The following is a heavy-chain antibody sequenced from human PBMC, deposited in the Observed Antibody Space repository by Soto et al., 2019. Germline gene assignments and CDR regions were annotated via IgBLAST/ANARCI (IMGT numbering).Heavy chain of an antibody. Sequence: PSETLSLTCTVSGGSISSYYWSWIRQPPGKGLEWIGYIYYSGSTNYNPSLKSRVTIPVDTSKNQFSLKLSSVTAADTAVYYCARQLGMITFGGVITNHYYYHGMDVWGQGTTVTVS. J-gene: IGHJ6*02. D-gene: IGHD3-16*02. CDR3: ARQLGMITFGGVITNHYYYHGMDV. V-gene: IGHV4-59*08. CDR1: GGSISSYY. CDR2: IYYSGST.